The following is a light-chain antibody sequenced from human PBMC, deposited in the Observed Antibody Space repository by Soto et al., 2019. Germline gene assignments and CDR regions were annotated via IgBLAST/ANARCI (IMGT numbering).Light chain of an antibody. V-gene: IGKV1-12*02. CDR2: AAS. CDR1: QNINSW. Sequence: DIQMTQSPASVSASVGDRVTITCRASQNINSWLAWYQQKPGIAPKLVISAASTLESGVPSRFSGSGSGTEYSLPISSRQPEDFATYYCLQESNFPFTFGGGTKVQSK. CDR3: LQESNFPFT. J-gene: IGKJ4*01.